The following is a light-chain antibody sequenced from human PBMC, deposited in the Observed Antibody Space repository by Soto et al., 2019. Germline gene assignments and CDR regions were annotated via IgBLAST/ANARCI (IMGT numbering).Light chain of an antibody. J-gene: IGLJ1*01. CDR1: SSNIGAGYD. CDR2: GNK. Sequence: QSVLTQPPSVSGAPGQRVTISCTGSSSNIGAGYDVHWYQRLPGTAPKAIIYGNKNRPSGVPDRFSGSKSGTSASLAITGLQAEDEADYYCQSYDSSLSGSYVFGTGTKLTVL. V-gene: IGLV1-40*01. CDR3: QSYDSSLSGSYV.